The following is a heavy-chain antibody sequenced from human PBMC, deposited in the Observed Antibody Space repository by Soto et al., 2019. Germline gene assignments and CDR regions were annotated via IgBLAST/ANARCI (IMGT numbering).Heavy chain of an antibody. Sequence: SETLSLTCALSGGSISRGGYSWSWIRQPPGKGLEWIGYIYHSGSTYYNPSLKSRVTISVDRSKNQFSLKLSSVTAADTAVYYCAREICSSTSCFPGWFDPWGQGTLVTVSS. V-gene: IGHV4-30-2*01. CDR1: GGSISRGGYS. CDR3: AREICSSTSCFPGWFDP. D-gene: IGHD2-2*01. J-gene: IGHJ5*02. CDR2: IYHSGST.